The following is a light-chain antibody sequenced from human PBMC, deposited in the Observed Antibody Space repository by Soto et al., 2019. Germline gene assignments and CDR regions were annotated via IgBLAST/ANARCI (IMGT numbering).Light chain of an antibody. V-gene: IGLV2-8*01. CDR2: EVT. Sequence: QSALTQPPSASEYPGQSVTISCTGTSSDVGGYNYVSWYQNNPDKAHKLMIYEVTKRPSGVPDRFSGSKSGNTASLTVSGLQAEDEADYYGSSYAGSNTYVFGTGTKVTV. CDR1: SSDVGGYNY. J-gene: IGLJ1*01. CDR3: SSYAGSNTYV.